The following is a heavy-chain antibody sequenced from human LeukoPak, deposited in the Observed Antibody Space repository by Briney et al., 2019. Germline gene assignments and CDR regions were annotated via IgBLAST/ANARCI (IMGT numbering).Heavy chain of an antibody. J-gene: IGHJ4*02. D-gene: IGHD4-17*01. Sequence: GGSLRLSCAASGFTVSSNYMSWVRQAPGKGLEWVSVIYSGGSTYYADSVKGRFTISRDNSKNTLYLQMNSLRAEDTAVYYCARDEDYGIFVNVDYWGQGTLVTVSS. CDR1: GFTVSSNY. V-gene: IGHV3-66*01. CDR3: ARDEDYGIFVNVDY. CDR2: IYSGGST.